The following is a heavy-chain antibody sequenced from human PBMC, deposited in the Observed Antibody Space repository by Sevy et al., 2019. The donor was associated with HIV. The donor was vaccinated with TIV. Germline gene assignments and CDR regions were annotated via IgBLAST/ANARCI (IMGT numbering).Heavy chain of an antibody. CDR2: IYHSGST. Sequence: SETLSLTCAVYGGSFSGYYWSWIRQPPGKGLEWIGEIYHSGSTNRNPSLKSRVTISLDKSKNQFSLKLSSVTAADTAVYYCARGEGGYCSSTSCHVDYWGQGTLVTVSS. CDR1: GGSFSGYY. D-gene: IGHD2-2*03. J-gene: IGHJ4*02. V-gene: IGHV4-34*01. CDR3: ARGEGGYCSSTSCHVDY.